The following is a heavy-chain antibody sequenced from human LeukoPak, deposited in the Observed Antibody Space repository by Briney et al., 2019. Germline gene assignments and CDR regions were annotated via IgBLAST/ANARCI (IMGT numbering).Heavy chain of an antibody. D-gene: IGHD5-18*01. Sequence: GGSLRLSCAASGFTFSSYWMSWVRQAPGKGLEWVSALYIGGNTYYADSVRGRFTISRDNSKNTLYLQMNSLRAEDTAIYYCMTAAGYNFGQYWGQGTLVTVSS. J-gene: IGHJ4*02. CDR2: LYIGGNT. CDR1: GFTFSSYW. V-gene: IGHV3-23*05. CDR3: MTAAGYNFGQY.